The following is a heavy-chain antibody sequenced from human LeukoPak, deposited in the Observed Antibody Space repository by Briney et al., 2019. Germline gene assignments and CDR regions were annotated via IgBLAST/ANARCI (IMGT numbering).Heavy chain of an antibody. Sequence: PGRSLRLSCAASGFTFSSYSMNWVRQAPGKGLEWVSYISSSSSTIYYADSVKGRFTISRDNAKNSLYLQMNSLRAEDTAVYYCARDLSRFTSVDRPYDYWGQGTLVTVSS. CDR3: ARDLSRFTSVDRPYDY. J-gene: IGHJ4*02. CDR2: ISSSSSTI. V-gene: IGHV3-48*01. D-gene: IGHD2/OR15-2a*01. CDR1: GFTFSSYS.